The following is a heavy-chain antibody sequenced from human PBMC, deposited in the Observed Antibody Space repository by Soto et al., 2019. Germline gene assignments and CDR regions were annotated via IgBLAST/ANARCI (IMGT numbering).Heavy chain of an antibody. J-gene: IGHJ6*02. CDR1: GFPLSTYG. Sequence: EVQLLESGGGLVQHGGSLRLSCAASGFPLSTYGMTWVRQAPGKGLEWVSAITGTGGNTYYVDSVKGRFTSSRDNSKNMLYLQVNSLRVEDTALYYCARIRGYWYGLDVWGQGTTVTVSS. CDR2: ITGTGGNT. V-gene: IGHV3-23*01. CDR3: ARIRGYWYGLDV.